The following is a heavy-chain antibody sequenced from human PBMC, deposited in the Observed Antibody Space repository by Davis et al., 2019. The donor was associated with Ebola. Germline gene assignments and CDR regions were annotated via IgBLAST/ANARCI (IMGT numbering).Heavy chain of an antibody. D-gene: IGHD3-3*02. CDR2: ISSSSSTI. Sequence: GGSLRLSCAASGFTFSSYSMNWVRQAPGKGLEWVSYISSSSSTIYYADSVKGRFTISRDNAKNSLYLQMNSLRDEDTAVYYCAREDIFGVVTPHMDVWGQGTTVTVSS. CDR1: GFTFSSYS. V-gene: IGHV3-48*02. J-gene: IGHJ6*02. CDR3: AREDIFGVVTPHMDV.